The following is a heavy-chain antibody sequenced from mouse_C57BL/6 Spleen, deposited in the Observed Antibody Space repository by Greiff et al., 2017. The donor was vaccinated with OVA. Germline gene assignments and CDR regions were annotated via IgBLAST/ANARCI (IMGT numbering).Heavy chain of an antibody. Sequence: QVQLQQPGAELVKPGASVKMSCKASGYTFTSYWITWVKQRPGQGLEWIGDIYPGSGSTNYNEKFKSKATLTVDTSSSTAYMQLSSLTSEDSAVYYGARSLYYGSSSWFAYWGQGTLVTVSA. V-gene: IGHV1-55*01. D-gene: IGHD1-1*01. CDR2: IYPGSGST. CDR1: GYTFTSYW. J-gene: IGHJ3*01. CDR3: ARSLYYGSSSWFAY.